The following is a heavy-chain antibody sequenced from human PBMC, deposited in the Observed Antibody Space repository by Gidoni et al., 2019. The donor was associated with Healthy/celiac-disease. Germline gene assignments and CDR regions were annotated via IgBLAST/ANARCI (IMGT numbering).Heavy chain of an antibody. CDR2: INHSGST. CDR1: GGSFSGYY. D-gene: IGHD1-26*01. Sequence: QVQLQQWGAGLLKPSETLSLTCAVYGGSFSGYYWSWIRQPPGKGLEWIGEINHSGSTNYNPSLKSRVTISVDTSKNQFSLKLSSVTAADTAVYYCARLVGANGDAFDIWGQGTMVTVSS. V-gene: IGHV4-34*01. CDR3: ARLVGANGDAFDI. J-gene: IGHJ3*02.